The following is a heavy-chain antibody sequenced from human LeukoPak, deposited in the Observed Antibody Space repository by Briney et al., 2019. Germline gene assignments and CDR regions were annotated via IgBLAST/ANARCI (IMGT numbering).Heavy chain of an antibody. D-gene: IGHD5-18*01. Sequence: KPSETLSLTCAVYGGSFSGYYWSWIRQPPGKGLEWIGEINHSGSTNYNPSLKSRVTISVDTSKNQFSLKLSSVTAADTAVYYCARNFRIQLWSQLTQYGMDVWGQGTTVTVSS. CDR3: ARNFRIQLWSQLTQYGMDV. CDR2: INHSGST. J-gene: IGHJ6*02. V-gene: IGHV4-34*01. CDR1: GGSFSGYY.